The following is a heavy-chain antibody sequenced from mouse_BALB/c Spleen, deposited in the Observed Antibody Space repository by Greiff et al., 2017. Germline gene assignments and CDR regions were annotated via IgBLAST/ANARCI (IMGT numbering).Heavy chain of an antibody. CDR3: ARRVCYGSSYWFAY. D-gene: IGHD1-1*01. CDR2: INPYNDGT. Sequence: VQLQQSGPELVKPGASVKMSCKASGYTFTSYVMHWVKQKPGQGLEWIGCINPYNDGTKYNEKFKGKATLTSDKSSSTAYMELSSLTSEDSAVYYGARRVCYGSSYWFAYWGQGTLVTVSA. V-gene: IGHV1-14*01. J-gene: IGHJ3*01. CDR1: GYTFTSYV.